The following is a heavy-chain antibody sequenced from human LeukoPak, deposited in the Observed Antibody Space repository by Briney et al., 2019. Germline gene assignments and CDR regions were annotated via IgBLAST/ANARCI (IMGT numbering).Heavy chain of an antibody. CDR1: GFTVSSYG. V-gene: IGHV3-30*02. Sequence: GGSLRLSCAASGFTVSSYGMHWVRQAPGKGLEWVAFIRYDGSNKYYADSVKGRFTISRDNSKNTLYLQMNSLRAEDTAVYYCAKDQARDYCYYMDVWGKGTTVTVSS. J-gene: IGHJ6*03. CDR3: AKDQARDYCYYMDV. CDR2: IRYDGSNK.